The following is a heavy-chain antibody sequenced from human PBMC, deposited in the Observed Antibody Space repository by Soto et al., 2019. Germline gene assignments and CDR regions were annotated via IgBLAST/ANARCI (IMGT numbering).Heavy chain of an antibody. J-gene: IGHJ4*02. CDR3: ARVAY. CDR1: GFTLKRVS. CDR2: ISSASSET. V-gene: IGHV3-21*01. Sequence: ILSCADSGFTLKRVSMNWVRQVPVKGLECVASISSASSETWYADSLKGRFIISRDNAQNSLFFQMNTLRPEDSAIYYCARVAYWGPGTKVTVSS.